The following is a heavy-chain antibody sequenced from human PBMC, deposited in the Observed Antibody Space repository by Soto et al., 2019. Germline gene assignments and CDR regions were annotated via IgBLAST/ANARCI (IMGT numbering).Heavy chain of an antibody. J-gene: IGHJ4*02. D-gene: IGHD5-12*01. CDR2: TYYRSRWFN. CDR1: GDSVSSDSAA. CDR3: ASDLGYSGWYKFDY. Sequence: SQTLSLTCAISGDSVSSDSAAWNWVRQSPSRGLEWLGRTYYRSRWFNDYAVSVKSRIIINADTSKNHFSLQLKSVTPEDTAVYYCASDLGYSGWYKFDYWGQGSLVTVSS. V-gene: IGHV6-1*01.